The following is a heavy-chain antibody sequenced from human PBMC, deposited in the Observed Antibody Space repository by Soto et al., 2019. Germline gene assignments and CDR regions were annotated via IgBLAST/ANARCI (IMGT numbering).Heavy chain of an antibody. V-gene: IGHV1-18*04. CDR1: GYTFTGYY. CDR3: AREYSSSTLLYYYYYYGMDV. D-gene: IGHD6-6*01. CDR2: ISAYNGNT. Sequence: ASVKVSCKASGYTFTGYYMHWVRQAPGQGLEWMGWISAYNGNTNYAQKLQGRVTMTTDTSTSTAYMELRSLRSDDTAVYYCAREYSSSTLLYYYYYYGMDVWGQGTTVTVSS. J-gene: IGHJ6*02.